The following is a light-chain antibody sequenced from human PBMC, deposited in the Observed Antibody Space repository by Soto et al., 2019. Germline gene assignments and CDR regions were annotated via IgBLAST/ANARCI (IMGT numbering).Light chain of an antibody. V-gene: IGKV3-15*01. Sequence: EIVMTQSPATLSASPGEKATISCRASQSLNNNLAWYQQKPGQGPRLLIYFASTWATGIPARFSGSGSGTEFSLTISSLQSEDFASYYCQQYSAWPLTFGGGTKVETK. CDR2: FAS. CDR1: QSLNNN. CDR3: QQYSAWPLT. J-gene: IGKJ4*01.